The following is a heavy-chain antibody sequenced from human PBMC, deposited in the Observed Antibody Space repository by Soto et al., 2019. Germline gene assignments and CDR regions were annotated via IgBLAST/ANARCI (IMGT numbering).Heavy chain of an antibody. Sequence: PGGSLRLSCSASGFSFGSNSMARVLQAPGKGLEYVSSLIDDGGSTYYADSVRGRFTISRDNSKNTLYPQMNSLRAEDTAVYYGARDYSSYGPFDYWGQGTLVTVSS. CDR3: ARDYSSYGPFDY. V-gene: IGHV3-23*01. CDR1: GFSFGSNS. D-gene: IGHD5-18*01. CDR2: LIDDGGST. J-gene: IGHJ4*02.